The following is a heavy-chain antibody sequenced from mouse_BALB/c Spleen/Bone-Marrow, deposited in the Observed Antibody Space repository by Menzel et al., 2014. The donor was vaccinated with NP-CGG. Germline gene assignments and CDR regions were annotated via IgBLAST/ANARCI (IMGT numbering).Heavy chain of an antibody. CDR1: GFSLSSYG. CDR3: TRNPYGDYAMDY. Sequence: VMLVESGPGLAAPSQSPFITCTVSGFSLSSYGVHWVRQPPGKGLEWLAVIWSDGNTNYNSAHKSRLSISKGNYKNHVFLKMNSLQTDDTAMYYCTRNPYGDYAMDYWGQKTSDAVSS. J-gene: IGHJ4*01. D-gene: IGHD1-1*02. CDR2: IWSDGNT. V-gene: IGHV2-6*02.